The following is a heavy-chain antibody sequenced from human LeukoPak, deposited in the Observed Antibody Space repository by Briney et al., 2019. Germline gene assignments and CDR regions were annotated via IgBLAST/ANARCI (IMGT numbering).Heavy chain of an antibody. CDR1: GGSFSGYY. CDR3: ARGARTGTFHY. D-gene: IGHD1-1*01. V-gene: IGHV4-34*01. J-gene: IGHJ4*02. CDR2: ISHSGST. Sequence: SETLSLTCAVYGGSFSGYYWSWIRQPPGKGLEWIGEISHSGSTNYNPSLKSRVTISVDTSKNQFSLKLSSVTAADTAVYYCARGARTGTFHYWGQGTLVTVSS.